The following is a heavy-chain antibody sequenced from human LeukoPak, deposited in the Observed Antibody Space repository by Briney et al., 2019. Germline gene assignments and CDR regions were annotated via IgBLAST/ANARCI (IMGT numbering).Heavy chain of an antibody. V-gene: IGHV4-61*02. CDR1: GGSISSGSYY. D-gene: IGHD3-22*01. CDR3: ARDAYYYDSSGYYFADI. J-gene: IGHJ3*02. Sequence: ASQILSLTCTVSGGSISSGSYYWSWIRQPAGKGLEWIGRIYTSGSTNYNPSLKSRVTISVDTSKNQFSLKLSSVTAADTAVYYCARDAYYYDSSGYYFADIWGQGTMVTVSS. CDR2: IYTSGST.